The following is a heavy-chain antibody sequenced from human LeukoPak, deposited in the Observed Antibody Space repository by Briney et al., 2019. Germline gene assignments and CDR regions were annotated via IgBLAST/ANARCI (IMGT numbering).Heavy chain of an antibody. CDR2: IYTSGST. D-gene: IGHD1-26*01. CDR3: ARDSGNYYYYYVDV. Sequence: PSETLSLTCTVSGGSISSYYWSWIRQPAGKGLEWIGRIYTSGSTNYNPSLKSRVTMSVDTSKNQLSLKLSSVTAADTAVYYCARDSGNYYYYYVDVWGKGTTVTVSS. V-gene: IGHV4-4*07. CDR1: GGSISSYY. J-gene: IGHJ6*03.